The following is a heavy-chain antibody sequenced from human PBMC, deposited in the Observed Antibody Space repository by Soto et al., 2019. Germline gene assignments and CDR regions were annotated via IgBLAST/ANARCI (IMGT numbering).Heavy chain of an antibody. CDR3: AKGQGWSYYYDS. Sequence: EVQLLESGGGLVQPGGSLRLSCAASGFTFSSYAMSWVRLAPGKGLEWFSSIGGSGGTYYADSVKGRFTISRDNSKTMLYLHLNSLRAEDTAMYYCAKGQGWSYYYDSWGKGTLVTVSS. D-gene: IGHD2-15*01. J-gene: IGHJ4*02. CDR1: GFTFSSYA. CDR2: IGGSGGT. V-gene: IGHV3-23*01.